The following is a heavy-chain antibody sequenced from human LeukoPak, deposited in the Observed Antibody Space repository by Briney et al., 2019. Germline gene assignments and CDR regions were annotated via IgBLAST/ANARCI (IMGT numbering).Heavy chain of an antibody. V-gene: IGHV4-59*08. D-gene: IGHD3-22*01. CDR1: GGSISSYY. Sequence: TSETLSLTCTVSGGSISSYYWSWIRQPPGKGLEWIGYIYYTGSTSYNPSLKSRVTISMDTSKNQFSLKLSSVTAADTAVYYCARHTYYDSSGYYYSLDYWGQGTLVTVSS. CDR2: IYYTGST. J-gene: IGHJ4*02. CDR3: ARHTYYDSSGYYYSLDY.